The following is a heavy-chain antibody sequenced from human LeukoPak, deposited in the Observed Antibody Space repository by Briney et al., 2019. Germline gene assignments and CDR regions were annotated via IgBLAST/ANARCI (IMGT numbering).Heavy chain of an antibody. D-gene: IGHD6-13*01. J-gene: IGHJ5*02. CDR2: ISAYNGNT. CDR1: GYTFSNYV. Sequence: GASVKVSCKASGYTFSNYVINWVRQAPGQGLEWMGWISAYNGNTDYAQKLQGRVTMTTDTSTSTAYMELRSLRSDDTAVYYCARDSGYSSSWYTNIPLNWFDPWGQGTLVTVSS. CDR3: ARDSGYSSSWYTNIPLNWFDP. V-gene: IGHV1-18*01.